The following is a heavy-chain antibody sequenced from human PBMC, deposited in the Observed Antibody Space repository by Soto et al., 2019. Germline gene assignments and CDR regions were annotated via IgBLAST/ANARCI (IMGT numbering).Heavy chain of an antibody. J-gene: IGHJ3*01. D-gene: IGHD1-1*01. CDR1: GLTVSGKKY. CDR2: LYDVDGS. Sequence: GGSLRLACAASGLTVSGKKYVAWVRQAPGKGLEWVSALYDVDGSFYSDSVKGRFTTSSDSSKTTVYLQMNDLSPADTAVYYCATWHEREHAYDVWGQGTTVTVSS. CDR3: ATWHEREHAYDV. V-gene: IGHV3-53*01.